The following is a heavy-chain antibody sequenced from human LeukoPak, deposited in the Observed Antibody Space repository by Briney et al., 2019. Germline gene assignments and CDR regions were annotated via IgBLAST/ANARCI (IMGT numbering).Heavy chain of an antibody. CDR2: ISGDGGST. J-gene: IGHJ6*03. Sequence: PGGSLRLSCAASGFTFDDYAMHWVRQAPGKGLEWVSLISGDGGSTYYADSVKGRFTISRDNSKNSLYLQMNSLRTEDTALYYCAKIGGYCSSTSCYKSYYYYHMDVWGKGTTVTVSS. CDR3: AKIGGYCSSTSCYKSYYYYHMDV. V-gene: IGHV3-43*02. D-gene: IGHD2-2*02. CDR1: GFTFDDYA.